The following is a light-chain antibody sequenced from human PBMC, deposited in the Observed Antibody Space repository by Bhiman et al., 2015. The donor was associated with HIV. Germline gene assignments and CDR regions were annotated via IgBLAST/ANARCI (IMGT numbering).Light chain of an antibody. CDR3: CSYAGISAFYV. Sequence: QSALTQPPSASGSPGQSVTISCTGTGSDVGAYDNVCWYQQLPGRAPKLIIYEVNKRPSGVSNRFSGSKSGNTASLTISGLQAEDEADYYCCSYAGISAFYVFGTGTKVTVL. CDR1: GSDVGAYDN. CDR2: EVN. J-gene: IGLJ1*01. V-gene: IGLV2-23*02.